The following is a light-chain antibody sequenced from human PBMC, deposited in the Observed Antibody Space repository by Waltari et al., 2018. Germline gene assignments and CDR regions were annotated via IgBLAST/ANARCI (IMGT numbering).Light chain of an antibody. J-gene: IGLJ2*01. CDR2: DVT. V-gene: IGLV2-14*01. Sequence: QSVLTQPASVSGSPGQSITISCTGTNSDVGCYNYVSCYQQYPGKAPRLMIYDVTKRRSGLSNCFSGSKSGNTASLTISGLQAEDEADYYCSSYTSSGTLRIFGGGTKVTAL. CDR1: NSDVGCYNY. CDR3: SSYTSSGTLRI.